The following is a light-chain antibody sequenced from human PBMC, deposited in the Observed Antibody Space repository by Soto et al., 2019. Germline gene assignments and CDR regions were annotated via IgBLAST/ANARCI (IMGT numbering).Light chain of an antibody. CDR1: QRFTSNS. Sequence: EIMLTQSPGTLSLSPGERATLSCRSCQRFTSNSLAWYQQKPGQAPRLLISGVSNRATGIPDRFSGSGSGTDFTLTISRLEPEDVAVYYCQQYDSSPRTFGQGTKVDIK. CDR3: QQYDSSPRT. V-gene: IGKV3-20*01. CDR2: GVS. J-gene: IGKJ1*01.